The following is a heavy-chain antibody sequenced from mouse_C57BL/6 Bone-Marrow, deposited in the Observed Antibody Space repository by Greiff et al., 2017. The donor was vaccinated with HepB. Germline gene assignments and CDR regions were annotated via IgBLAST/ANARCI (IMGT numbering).Heavy chain of an antibody. D-gene: IGHD1-1*01. Sequence: GGGLVQPKGSLKLSCAASGFTFNTYAMHWVRQAPGKGLEWVARIRSKSSKYATYYADSVKDRFTISRDDSQSMLYLQMNKLKTEDTARYDCVRGYYGSFYAMDYWGQGTSVTVSS. V-gene: IGHV10-3*01. CDR1: GFTFNTYA. CDR3: VRGYYGSFYAMDY. CDR2: IRSKSSKYAT. J-gene: IGHJ4*01.